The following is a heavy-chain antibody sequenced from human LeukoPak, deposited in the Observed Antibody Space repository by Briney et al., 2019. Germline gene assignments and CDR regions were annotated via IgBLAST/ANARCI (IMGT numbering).Heavy chain of an antibody. Sequence: ASVKVSCKASGYTFTSYYMHWVRQAPGQGLEWMGIINPSGGSTSYAQKFQGRVTMTRDMSTSTVYMELSSLRSEDTAVYYCARRMVRGVMGHRYYYYYYMDVWGKGTTVTVSS. CDR2: INPSGGST. J-gene: IGHJ6*03. CDR1: GYTFTSYY. CDR3: ARRMVRGVMGHRYYYYYYMDV. D-gene: IGHD3-10*01. V-gene: IGHV1-46*01.